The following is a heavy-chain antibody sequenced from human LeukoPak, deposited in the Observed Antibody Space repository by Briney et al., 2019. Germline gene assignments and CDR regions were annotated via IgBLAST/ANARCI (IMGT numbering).Heavy chain of an antibody. CDR3: AKDRPSYYDFWSALDY. V-gene: IGHV3-30-3*01. J-gene: IGHJ4*02. D-gene: IGHD3-3*01. Sequence: GRSLRLSCAASGFTFSNFAMHWVRQAPGRGLEWVAVISYDGNNKYYADSVKGRFTISRDNSKNTLYLQMNSLRAEDTAVYYCAKDRPSYYDFWSALDYWGQGTLVTVSS. CDR2: ISYDGNNK. CDR1: GFTFSNFA.